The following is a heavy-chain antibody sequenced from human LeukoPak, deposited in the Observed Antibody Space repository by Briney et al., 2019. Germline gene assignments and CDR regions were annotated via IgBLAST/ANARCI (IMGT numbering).Heavy chain of an antibody. D-gene: IGHD2-21*01. CDR3: ARGGGDFDF. J-gene: IGHJ4*02. V-gene: IGHV3-21*01. CDR2: INPSSNYI. CDR1: GFIFSRHS. Sequence: GGSLRLFCAASGFIFSRHSMNWVRQAPGGGLEWVSSINPSSNYIYYAGSMKGRFTISRDNAKNSLYLQMNSLRVEDTAVYYCARGGGDFDFWGQGTLVTVSS.